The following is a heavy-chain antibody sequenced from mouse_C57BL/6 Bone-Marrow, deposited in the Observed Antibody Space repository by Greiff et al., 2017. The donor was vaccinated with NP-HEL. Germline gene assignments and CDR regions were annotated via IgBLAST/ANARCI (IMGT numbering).Heavy chain of an antibody. V-gene: IGHV7-1*01. CDR3: ARDATGHLDY. J-gene: IGHJ2*01. CDR1: GFTFSDFS. D-gene: IGHD4-1*01. Sequence: EVKLVESGGGLVQSGRSLRLSCATSGFTFSDFSMAWVRQAPGKGLEWIAASRNKANDYTTEYSVSVKGRFFVSRDTSQSNLYIQMNALRAEDTAIYYCARDATGHLDYWGQGTTLTVSS. CDR2: SRNKANDYTT.